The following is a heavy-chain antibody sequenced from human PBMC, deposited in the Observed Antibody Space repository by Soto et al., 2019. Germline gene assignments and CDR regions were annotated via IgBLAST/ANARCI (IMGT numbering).Heavy chain of an antibody. J-gene: IGHJ4*02. CDR1: GFNFNNYA. CDR3: ASFITWRGPGWGRVSEF. Sequence: GGSLRLSCATSGFNFNNYAMSWVRQAPGERLEWVSFISSSGGTTYYADSVKGRFTISRDNSRNTVVLQMNTLGAEDTAIYYCASFITWRGPGWGRVSEFWAQATQVTVSS. CDR2: ISSSGGTT. D-gene: IGHD3-10*01. V-gene: IGHV3-23*01.